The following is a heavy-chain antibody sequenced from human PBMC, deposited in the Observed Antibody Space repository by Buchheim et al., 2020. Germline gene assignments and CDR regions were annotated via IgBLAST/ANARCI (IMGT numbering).Heavy chain of an antibody. CDR3: ARDYCSGGTCWHFDY. CDR2: INTNTGNP. V-gene: IGHV7-4-1*02. D-gene: IGHD2-15*01. Sequence: QVRLVQSGSELKNPGASVKVSCKASGYTFPDYAMNWVRQAPRQGLEWMGWINTNTGNPTYAQGFTGHFVFSLDTSVNTAYLQISSLKPEDTDVYYCARDYCSGGTCWHFDYWGQGTL. CDR1: GYTFPDYA. J-gene: IGHJ4*02.